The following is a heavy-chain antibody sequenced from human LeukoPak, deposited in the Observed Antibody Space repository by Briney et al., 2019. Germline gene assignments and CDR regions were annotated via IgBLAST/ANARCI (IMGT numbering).Heavy chain of an antibody. CDR2: INPSGGST. CDR1: GYTFTSYY. CDR3: ATVDSGSYLRWYYYSMDV. V-gene: IGHV1-46*01. D-gene: IGHD1-26*01. J-gene: IGHJ6*02. Sequence: ASVKVSWKASGYTFTSYYMHWVRQAPGQGLEWMGIINPSGGSTSYAQKFQGRVTMTEDTSTDTAYMELSSLRSEDTAVYYCATVDSGSYLRWYYYSMDVWGQGTTVTVSS.